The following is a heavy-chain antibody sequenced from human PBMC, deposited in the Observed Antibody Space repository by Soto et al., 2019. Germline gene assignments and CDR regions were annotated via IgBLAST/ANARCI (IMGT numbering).Heavy chain of an antibody. V-gene: IGHV3-33*01. CDR2: IWYDGSDK. Sequence: GGSLRLSCEASGFNFNNYGMHWVRQAPGKGLEWVAVIWYDGSDKYYADSVKGRFTISKDNSKNTVYLQMNSLRAEDTAVYYCARDLGIYYDSRYLDYWGQGTLVTVSS. J-gene: IGHJ4*02. D-gene: IGHD3-22*01. CDR1: GFNFNNYG. CDR3: ARDLGIYYDSRYLDY.